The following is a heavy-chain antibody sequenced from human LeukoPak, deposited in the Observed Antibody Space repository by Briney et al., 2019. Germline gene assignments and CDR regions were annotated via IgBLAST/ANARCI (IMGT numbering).Heavy chain of an antibody. CDR3: ERVDFGSDRELDY. CDR2: ININSGGT. Sequence: ASVKLSCKASAYTFTGYYIHWVRQAPGQGLEWMGWININSGGTNYAQKVSGRVTMTSATSISTTSLELQRLSSNDTAVYYCERVDFGSDRELDYWGQGTLVTVSS. D-gene: IGHD3-3*01. CDR1: AYTFTGYY. J-gene: IGHJ4*02. V-gene: IGHV1-2*02.